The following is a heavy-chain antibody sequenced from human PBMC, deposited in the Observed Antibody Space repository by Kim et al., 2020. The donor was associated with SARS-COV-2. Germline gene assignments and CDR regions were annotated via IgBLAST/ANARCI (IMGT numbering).Heavy chain of an antibody. CDR1: GFTLTGHW. CDR3: ARSRGPSK. J-gene: IGHJ4*02. CDR2: INQDGSEK. Sequence: GGSLRLSCAASGFTLTGHWMTWVRQAPGKGLEWVANINQDGSEKNYVDSVKGRFTISKDNAKNSLYLQMNSLRVEDTTMYHCARSRGPSKWGQGTLVTVSS. V-gene: IGHV3-7*01.